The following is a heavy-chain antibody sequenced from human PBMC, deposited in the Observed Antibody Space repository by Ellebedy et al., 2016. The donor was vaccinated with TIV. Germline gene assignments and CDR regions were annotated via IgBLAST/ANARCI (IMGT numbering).Heavy chain of an antibody. CDR2: INQNGDET. D-gene: IGHD4-11*01. Sequence: GESLKISCAASGFSVTDHWMSWVRQAPGKGLEWVANINQNGDETYYVDSVKGRFTISRDNAKNSLFLQMNSLRVEDTAVYYCARDRTSLTTLTPDAFDVWGQGTVVTVSS. CDR3: ARDRTSLTTLTPDAFDV. V-gene: IGHV3-7*01. J-gene: IGHJ3*01. CDR1: GFSVTDHW.